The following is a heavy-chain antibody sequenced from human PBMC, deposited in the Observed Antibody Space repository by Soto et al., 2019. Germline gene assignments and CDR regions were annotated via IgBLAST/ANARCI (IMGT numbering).Heavy chain of an antibody. D-gene: IGHD3-10*01. J-gene: IGHJ4*02. CDR1: GFTVSSNY. CDR2: IYSGGST. Sequence: GGSLRLSCAASGFTVSSNYMSWVRQAPGKGLEWVSVIYSGGSTYYADSVKGRFTISRDNSKNTLYLQMNSLRAEDTAVYYCARDRRLLWFGEFVDYWGQGTLVTVSS. V-gene: IGHV3-66*01. CDR3: ARDRRLLWFGEFVDY.